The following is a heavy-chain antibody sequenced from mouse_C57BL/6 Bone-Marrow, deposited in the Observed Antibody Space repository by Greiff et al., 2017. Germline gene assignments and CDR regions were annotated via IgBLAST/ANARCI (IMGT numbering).Heavy chain of an antibody. CDR1: GYTFTSYW. Sequence: VQLQQSGAELVMPGASVKLSCKASGYTFTSYWMHWVKQRPGQGLEWIGEIDPSDSYTNYNQKFKGKSTLTVDKSSSTAYMQLSSLTSEDSAVYYCARSSWFAYWGQGTLVTVSA. J-gene: IGHJ3*01. CDR3: ARSSWFAY. V-gene: IGHV1-69*01. CDR2: IDPSDSYT.